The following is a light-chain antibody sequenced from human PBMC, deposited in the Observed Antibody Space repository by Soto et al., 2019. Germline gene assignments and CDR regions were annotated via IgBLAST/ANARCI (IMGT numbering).Light chain of an antibody. V-gene: IGKV1-5*01. J-gene: IGKJ1*01. CDR1: HSITTW. CDR2: DAS. CDR3: QQYNSFSWT. Sequence: DIQMTQSPSTLSASIGDRVTITCRASHSITTWLAWYQQKPGRAPKSLIYDASILESGVPSRFSGSGSGTEFTLTISSLQPYDLATYYCQQYNSFSWTFGQGTKVEI.